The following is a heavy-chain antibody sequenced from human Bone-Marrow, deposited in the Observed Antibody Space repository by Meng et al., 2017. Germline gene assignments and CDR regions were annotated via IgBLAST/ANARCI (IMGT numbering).Heavy chain of an antibody. CDR3: ARQKFSYGLGPPAY. J-gene: IGHJ4*02. CDR1: GGSFRGYF. V-gene: IGHV4-34*01. Sequence: QVQLQQGGAGLLKPSETLSLTCGVYGGSFRGYFWAWIRQPPGNGLEWIGEINHRGSTNYNPSLKSRVTISVDTSKSQVSLNLSSVTAADTAVYYCARQKFSYGLGPPAYWGQGTLFTVSS. D-gene: IGHD5-18*01. CDR2: INHRGST.